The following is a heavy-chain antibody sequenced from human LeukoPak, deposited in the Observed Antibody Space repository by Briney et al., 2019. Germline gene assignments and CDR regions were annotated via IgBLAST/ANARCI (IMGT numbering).Heavy chain of an antibody. J-gene: IGHJ4*02. Sequence: GGSLRLSCAASGFTFEDYGMSWVRQTPGKGLEWVSGIHWNGDSTGYADSVKGRFTISRDNAKNSLYLQMNSLRAEDTAVYYCARDTIYSSSPWGQGTLVTVSS. D-gene: IGHD6-6*01. CDR3: ARDTIYSSSP. V-gene: IGHV3-20*04. CDR1: GFTFEDYG. CDR2: IHWNGDST.